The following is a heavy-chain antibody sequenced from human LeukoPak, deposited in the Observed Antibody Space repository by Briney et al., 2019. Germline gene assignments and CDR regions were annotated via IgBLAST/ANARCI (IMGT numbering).Heavy chain of an antibody. CDR1: GGSVSSGSYY. CDR2: IYYSGST. J-gene: IGHJ5*02. D-gene: IGHD2-2*01. Sequence: SETLSLTCTVSGGSVSSGSYYWSWIRQPPGKGLEWIGYIYYSGSTNYNPSLKCRVTILVDTSKNQFSLKLSSVTAADTAVYYCARVSIVVVPAAIHNWFDPWGQGTLVTVSS. V-gene: IGHV4-61*01. CDR3: ARVSIVVVPAAIHNWFDP.